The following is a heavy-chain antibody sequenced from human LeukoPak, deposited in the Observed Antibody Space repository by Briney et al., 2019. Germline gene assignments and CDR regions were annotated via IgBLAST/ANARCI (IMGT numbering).Heavy chain of an antibody. D-gene: IGHD4-23*01. CDR3: ARLPLREDYGGNFDP. CDR1: GGSISSSSYY. Sequence: PSETLSLTCTVSGGSISSSSYYWGWIRQPPGKGLEWIGSIYYSGSTYYNPSLKSRVTISVDTSKNQFSLKLSSVTAADTAVHYCARLPLREDYGGNFDPWGQGTLVTVSS. J-gene: IGHJ5*02. CDR2: IYYSGST. V-gene: IGHV4-39*01.